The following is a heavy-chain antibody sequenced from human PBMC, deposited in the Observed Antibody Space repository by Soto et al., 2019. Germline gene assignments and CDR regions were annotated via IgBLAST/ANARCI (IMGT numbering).Heavy chain of an antibody. D-gene: IGHD2-15*01. CDR1: GGTFSSYA. CDR2: IIPIFGTA. J-gene: IGHJ5*02. Sequence: SVKVSCKASGGTFSSYAISWVRQAPGQGLEWMGGIIPIFGTANYAQKFQGRVAITADESTSTAYMELSSLRSEDTAVYYCASSTSSGPNWFDPWGQGTLVTVSS. CDR3: ASSTSSGPNWFDP. V-gene: IGHV1-69*13.